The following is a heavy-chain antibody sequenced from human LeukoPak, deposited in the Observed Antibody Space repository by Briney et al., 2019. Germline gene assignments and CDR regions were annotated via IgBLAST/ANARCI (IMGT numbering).Heavy chain of an antibody. Sequence: GGSLRLSCAASGFTFSSYWMNWARQAAGKGLEWVASINHNGNVNYYVDSVKGRFTISRDNAKNSLYLQMSNLRAEDTAVYFCARGGGLDVWGQGATVTVSS. CDR2: INHNGNVN. J-gene: IGHJ6*02. CDR1: GFTFSSYW. CDR3: ARGGGLDV. D-gene: IGHD3-16*01. V-gene: IGHV3-7*03.